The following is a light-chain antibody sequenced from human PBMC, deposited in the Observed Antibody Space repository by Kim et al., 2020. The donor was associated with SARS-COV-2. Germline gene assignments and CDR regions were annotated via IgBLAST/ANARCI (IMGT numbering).Light chain of an antibody. Sequence: ELTQPPSASGTPGQTVTISCSGTSSKFGRSNVNWYQHLPGTAPKLLIYTNVQRPSGVPGRFSGSKSGTSASLTIRGLQSEDEADYYCSTWDDSLNGPVFGGGTKLTVL. CDR2: TNV. J-gene: IGLJ3*02. V-gene: IGLV1-44*01. CDR1: SSKFGRSN. CDR3: STWDDSLNGPV.